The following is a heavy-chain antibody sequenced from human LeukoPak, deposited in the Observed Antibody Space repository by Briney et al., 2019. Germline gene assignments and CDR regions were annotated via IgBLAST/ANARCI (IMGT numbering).Heavy chain of an antibody. J-gene: IGHJ4*02. D-gene: IGHD6-19*01. CDR2: ISSSGSTK. CDR1: GFTFTTYE. V-gene: IGHV3-48*03. CDR3: ARARYSSGWSDLDY. Sequence: PGGSLRLSCAASGFTFTTYEMNWVSQAPGKGLEWVSYISSSGSTKYYADSVKGRFTISRDNAKNSLYLQMNSLRAEDTAVYYCARARYSSGWSDLDYWGQGTLVTVSS.